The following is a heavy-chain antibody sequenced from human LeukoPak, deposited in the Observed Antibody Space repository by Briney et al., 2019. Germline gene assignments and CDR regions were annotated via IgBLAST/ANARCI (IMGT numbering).Heavy chain of an antibody. Sequence: GGSLRLSCAASGFTFSSYAFTWVRQAPGKGLEWVSAISGGGGITYYADSVKGRFTISRDNSKNTLYLQMNSLRAEDTAVYYCAKPGCSSTSCYRPDYWGQGTLVTVSS. CDR2: ISGGGGIT. CDR3: AKPGCSSTSCYRPDY. D-gene: IGHD2-2*02. CDR1: GFTFSSYA. J-gene: IGHJ4*02. V-gene: IGHV3-23*01.